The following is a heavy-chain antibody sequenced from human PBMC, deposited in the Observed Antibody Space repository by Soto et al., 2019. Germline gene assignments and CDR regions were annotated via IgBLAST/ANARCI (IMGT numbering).Heavy chain of an antibody. Sequence: QVQLVQSGAEVQKPGSSVKVSCKASGGTFSSYTISWVRQAPGQGLEWMGRIIPILGIANYAQKFQGRVTITADKSTSTAYMELSSLRSEDTAVYYCARDKVVPAANYYYYMDVWGKGTTVTVSS. D-gene: IGHD2-2*01. J-gene: IGHJ6*03. CDR2: IIPILGIA. V-gene: IGHV1-69*08. CDR1: GGTFSSYT. CDR3: ARDKVVPAANYYYYMDV.